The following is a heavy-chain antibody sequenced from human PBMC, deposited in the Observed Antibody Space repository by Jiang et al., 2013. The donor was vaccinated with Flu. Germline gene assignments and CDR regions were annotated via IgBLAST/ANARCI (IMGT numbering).Heavy chain of an antibody. CDR2: IYYSGST. Sequence: KGLEWIGYIYYSGSTYYNPSLKSRVTISVDTSKNQFSLKLSSVTAADTAVYYCARAEGLTNWFDPWGQGTLVTVSS. D-gene: IGHD2-8*01. J-gene: IGHJ5*02. V-gene: IGHV4-31*02. CDR3: ARAEGLTNWFDP.